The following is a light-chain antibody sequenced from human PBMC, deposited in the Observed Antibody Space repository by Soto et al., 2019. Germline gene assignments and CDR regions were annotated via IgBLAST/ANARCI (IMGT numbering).Light chain of an antibody. J-gene: IGLJ2*01. CDR2: DVS. CDR3: CSYAGSYTHVV. V-gene: IGLV2-11*01. Sequence: QSVLTQPRSVSGSPGHSVTISCTGTSSDVGGYNYVSWYQQHPGKAPKLMIYDVSKRPSGVPDRFSGSKSGNTASLTISGLQAEDEADYYCCSYAGSYTHVVFGGGTKLTVL. CDR1: SSDVGGYNY.